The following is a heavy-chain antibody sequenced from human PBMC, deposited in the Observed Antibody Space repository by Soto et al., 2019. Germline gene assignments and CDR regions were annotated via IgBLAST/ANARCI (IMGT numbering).Heavy chain of an antibody. V-gene: IGHV3-30-3*01. CDR1: GFTFSSYA. CDR3: ARDRDPMTTRGFDP. CDR2: ISYDGSNK. D-gene: IGHD4-17*01. Sequence: QVQLVESGGGVVQPGRSLRLSCAASGFTFSSYAMHWVRQAPGKGLEWVAVISYDGSNKYYADSVKGRFTISRDNSKNTLYLQMNSLRAEDTAVYYCARDRDPMTTRGFDPWGQGTLVTVSS. J-gene: IGHJ5*02.